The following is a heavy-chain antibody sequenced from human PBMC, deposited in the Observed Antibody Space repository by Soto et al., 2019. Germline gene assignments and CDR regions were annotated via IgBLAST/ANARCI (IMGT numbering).Heavy chain of an antibody. J-gene: IGHJ4*02. D-gene: IGHD6-19*01. CDR3: ASHLVMAGTRGFDH. CDR1: SGSVFSSNW. Sequence: QVQLQESGPGLVKPSGTLSLTCAVSSGSVFSSNWWSWVRRPPGKGLEWIGETRISGGANYNPSLKSRVTITVDRSRNHIFLELSSVTAADTAVYYCASHLVMAGTRGFDHWGLGTLVTISS. CDR2: TRISGGA. V-gene: IGHV4-4*02.